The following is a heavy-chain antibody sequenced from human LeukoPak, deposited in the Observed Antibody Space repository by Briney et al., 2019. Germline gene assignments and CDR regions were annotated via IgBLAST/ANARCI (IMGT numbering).Heavy chain of an antibody. Sequence: GGSLRLSCEASGFSFITYAIHWVRQAPGKGLEWVALISYDGSYKYYTDSVKGRFTISRDNSKNTLYLQMNSLRAEDTAVYYCAKKHSTGLDPWGQGTLVTVSS. V-gene: IGHV3-30*04. CDR3: AKKHSTGLDP. CDR1: GFSFITYA. D-gene: IGHD2/OR15-2a*01. J-gene: IGHJ5*02. CDR2: ISYDGSYK.